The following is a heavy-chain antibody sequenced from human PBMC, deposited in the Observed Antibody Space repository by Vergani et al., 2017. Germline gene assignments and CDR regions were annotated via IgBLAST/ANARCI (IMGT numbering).Heavy chain of an antibody. V-gene: IGHV1-18*01. CDR1: GYTFTTYG. Sequence: QIQLVQSGAEVKKPGASEKVSCKASGYTFTTYGISWVRQAPGQGLEWMGWISAYNGDANYAQKLQGRVTMTTDTSKSTAYMELRSLRSDDTAVYYCARGRLKIEGVNSNWFDPWGQGTLVTVSS. CDR2: ISAYNGDA. CDR3: ARGRLKIEGVNSNWFDP. J-gene: IGHJ5*02. D-gene: IGHD2-8*01.